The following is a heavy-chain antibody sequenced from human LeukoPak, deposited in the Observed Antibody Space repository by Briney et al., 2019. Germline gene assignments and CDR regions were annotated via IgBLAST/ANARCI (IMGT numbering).Heavy chain of an antibody. D-gene: IGHD3-22*01. Sequence: PGGSLRLSCAASGFVFSSYGIHWVRQAPGKGLEWVSFIRFDGMTQYYADSVKGRFTISRDNSKFTVHLLMTSLRPEDTAVYYCSKESNYDSSGYFNWGQGTLVTVSS. CDR3: SKESNYDSSGYFN. J-gene: IGHJ4*02. V-gene: IGHV3-30*02. CDR1: GFVFSSYG. CDR2: IRFDGMTQ.